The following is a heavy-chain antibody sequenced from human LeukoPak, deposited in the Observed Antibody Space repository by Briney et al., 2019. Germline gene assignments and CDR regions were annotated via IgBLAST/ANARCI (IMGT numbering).Heavy chain of an antibody. D-gene: IGHD3-10*01. J-gene: IGHJ4*02. CDR1: GYSISSGYY. V-gene: IGHV4-38-2*02. Sequence: PSETLSLTCTVSGYSISSGYYWGWIRQPPGKGLEWIGSIYYSGSTYYNPSLKSRVTISVDTSKNQFPLKLSSVTAADTAVYYCARAKMVRFDYWGQGTLVTVSS. CDR3: ARAKMVRFDY. CDR2: IYYSGST.